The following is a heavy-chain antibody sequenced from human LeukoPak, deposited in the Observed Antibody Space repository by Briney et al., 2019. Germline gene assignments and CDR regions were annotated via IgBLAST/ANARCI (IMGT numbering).Heavy chain of an antibody. V-gene: IGHV3-23*01. CDR3: AKDRGGCSSTSCYNLFDY. J-gene: IGHJ4*02. CDR1: GFTVSSNY. Sequence: GGSLRLSCAASGFTVSSNYMSWVRQAPGKGLEWVSAISGSGGSTYYADSVKGRFTISRDNSKNTLYLQMNSLRAEDTAVYYCAKDRGGCSSTSCYNLFDYWGQGTLVTVSS. D-gene: IGHD2-2*02. CDR2: ISGSGGST.